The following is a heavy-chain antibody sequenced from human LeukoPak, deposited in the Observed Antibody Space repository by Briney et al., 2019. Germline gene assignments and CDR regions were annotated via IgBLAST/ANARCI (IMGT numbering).Heavy chain of an antibody. V-gene: IGHV4-34*01. CDR3: ARGLGLRVMTTVTTFDY. D-gene: IGHD4-17*01. CDR1: GGSFSEHY. J-gene: IGHJ4*02. CDR2: VNHSGRT. Sequence: SETLSLTCAVYGGSFSEHYWSWIRQPPGKGLEWIGEVNHSGRTNTNPSLKSRVTISADRSQNQFSLKLSSVTAADTAVYYCARGLGLRVMTTVTTFDYWGQGTLVTVSS.